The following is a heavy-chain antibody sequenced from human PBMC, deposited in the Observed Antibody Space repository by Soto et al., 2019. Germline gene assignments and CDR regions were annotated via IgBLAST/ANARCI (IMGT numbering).Heavy chain of an antibody. CDR2: ISSNSSTI. Sequence: SLRLSCASSGFTCSSYSMNWVRQAPCKGLEWVSYISSNSSTIYYADSVKCRFTISRDNAKNSLYLQMNSLRDEDTAVYYCARDTWTYYYDSSGYSDAFDIWGQGTMVNVSS. D-gene: IGHD3-22*01. J-gene: IGHJ3*02. CDR1: GFTCSSYS. CDR3: ARDTWTYYYDSSGYSDAFDI. V-gene: IGHV3-48*02.